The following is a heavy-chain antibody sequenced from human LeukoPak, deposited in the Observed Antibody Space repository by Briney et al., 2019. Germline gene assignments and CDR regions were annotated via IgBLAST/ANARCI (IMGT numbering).Heavy chain of an antibody. CDR2: IPTSGISV. J-gene: IGHJ4*02. Sequence: GGSLRLSCAASGFSFSRFYVSWVRQTPGKALEWISYIPTSGISVQYADSVRGRFTASRDDAMNSLHLQMDSLRVEDTAVYYCTRAEGLGPGAHFGQWGQGALVIVSS. CDR3: TRAEGLGPGAHFGQ. CDR1: GFSFSRFY. V-gene: IGHV3-11*01.